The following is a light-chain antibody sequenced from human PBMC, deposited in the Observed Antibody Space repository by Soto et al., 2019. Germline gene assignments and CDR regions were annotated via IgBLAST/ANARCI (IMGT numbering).Light chain of an antibody. CDR3: QQYGNSPIN. J-gene: IGKJ5*01. V-gene: IGKV3-20*01. Sequence: EIVLTQSPGTLSLSPGERATLPCRASQSVSSSYLAWYQQKPGQAPRLLIYGASNRATGVPDRFSGSGSGTDFTLTISRLEPEDFAVYYCQQYGNSPINFGQGTRLEIK. CDR2: GAS. CDR1: QSVSSSY.